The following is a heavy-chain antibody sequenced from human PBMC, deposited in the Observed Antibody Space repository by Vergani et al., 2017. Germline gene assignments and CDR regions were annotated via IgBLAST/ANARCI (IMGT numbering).Heavy chain of an antibody. D-gene: IGHD3-10*01. Sequence: EVHLLESGGGQVEAGGSLRLSCVASGFTFSNYAMNWVRQAPGKGLEWVSGISGSGVSAYYTDSVMGRFTISRDNSKNMLFLQMNNLRTEDTAIYYCARQYFVSGNYLFDYGGQGTLVTVSS. CDR2: ISGSGVSA. CDR1: GFTFSNYA. J-gene: IGHJ4*02. V-gene: IGHV3-23*01. CDR3: ARQYFVSGNYLFDY.